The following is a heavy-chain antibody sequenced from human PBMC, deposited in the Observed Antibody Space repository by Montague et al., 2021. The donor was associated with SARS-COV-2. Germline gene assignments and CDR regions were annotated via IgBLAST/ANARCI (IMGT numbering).Heavy chain of an antibody. J-gene: IGHJ4*02. V-gene: IGHV4-59*01. D-gene: IGHD3-22*01. CDR1: GGSISTYY. CDR3: ARGGGSGYRYYFDY. Sequence: SETLSLTCTVSGGSISTYYWSWIRQPPGKGLEWIGYIYYSGRTXXXPSXXXRVTISVDTSKNQFSLKLGSVTAADTAVYYCARGGGSGYRYYFDYWGQGSLVTVSS. CDR2: IYYSGRT.